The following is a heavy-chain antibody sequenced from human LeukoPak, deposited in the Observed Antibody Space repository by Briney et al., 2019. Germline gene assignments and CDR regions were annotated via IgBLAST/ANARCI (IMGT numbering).Heavy chain of an antibody. CDR3: ARGGSRSCTSSTLDY. D-gene: IGHD2-2*01. Sequence: KTSETLSLTCSVSGGSINVYYWNWIRQSPGKGLEWIGSISYSGSTNYNPSLKSRVTISMDTSKNRFSLKVSSVIAADTAMYYCARGGSRSCTSSTLDYWGQGTLVTVSS. J-gene: IGHJ4*02. V-gene: IGHV4-59*01. CDR2: ISYSGST. CDR1: GGSINVYY.